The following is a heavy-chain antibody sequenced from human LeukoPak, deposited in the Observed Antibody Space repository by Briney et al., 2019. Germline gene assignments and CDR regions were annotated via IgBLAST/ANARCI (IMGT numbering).Heavy chain of an antibody. D-gene: IGHD5-18*01. CDR2: IIPIFGTA. Sequence: SVKVSCKASGGTFSSYAISWVRQAPGQGLEWMGGIIPIFGTANYAQKFQGRVTITADESTSTAYMELSSLRSEDTAVYYCARGRGGYSYGPTPYYYYYYMDVWGKGTTVTISS. J-gene: IGHJ6*03. V-gene: IGHV1-69*13. CDR3: ARGRGGYSYGPTPYYYYYYMDV. CDR1: GGTFSSYA.